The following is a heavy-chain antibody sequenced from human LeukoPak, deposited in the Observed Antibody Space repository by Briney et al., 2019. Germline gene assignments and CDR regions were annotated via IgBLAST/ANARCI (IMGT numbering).Heavy chain of an antibody. CDR1: GFTFSSYG. D-gene: IGHD6-19*01. V-gene: IGHV3-30*18. CDR3: AKDSGSDLHSSGPY. CDR2: ISYDGSNK. J-gene: IGHJ4*02. Sequence: PGGSLRLSCAASGFTFSSYGMHWVRQAPGKGLEWVAVISYDGSNKYYADSVKGRFTISRDNSKNTLYLQMNSLRAEDTAVYYCAKDSGSDLHSSGPYWGQGTLVTVSS.